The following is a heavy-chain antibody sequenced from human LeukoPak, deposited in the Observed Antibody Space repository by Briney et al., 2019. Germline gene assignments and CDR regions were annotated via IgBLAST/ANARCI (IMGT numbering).Heavy chain of an antibody. J-gene: IGHJ4*02. D-gene: IGHD6-19*01. CDR1: GGSISSYY. CDR3: ARHGIVYGYSSGYMEG. Sequence: PSETLSLTCTVSGGSISSYYWSWVRQPPGKGLEWIGYIYYSGSTNYNPSLKSRVTISVDTSKNQFSLKLSSVTAADTAVYYCARHGIVYGYSSGYMEGWGQGTLVTVSS. V-gene: IGHV4-59*08. CDR2: IYYSGST.